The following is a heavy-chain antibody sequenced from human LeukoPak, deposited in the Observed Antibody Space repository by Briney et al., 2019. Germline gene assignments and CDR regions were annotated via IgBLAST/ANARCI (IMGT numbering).Heavy chain of an antibody. CDR3: ARDQVARDIVVVLTATGTIDY. CDR1: GYTFTGYY. D-gene: IGHD2-15*01. V-gene: IGHV1-2*04. CDR2: INPNSGGT. Sequence: GASVKVSCKASGYTFTGYYMHWVRQAPGQGLEWMGWINPNSGGTNYAQKFQGWVTMTRDTSISTAFMELSRLRSDDTAVYYCARDQVARDIVVVLTATGTIDYWGQGTLVTVSS. J-gene: IGHJ4*02.